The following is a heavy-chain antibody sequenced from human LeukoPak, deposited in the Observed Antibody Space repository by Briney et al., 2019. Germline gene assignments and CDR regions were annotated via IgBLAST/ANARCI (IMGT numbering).Heavy chain of an antibody. Sequence: GASVKVSCKASGYTFTSYGISWVRQAPGQRLEWMGWISAYNGNTNYAQKLQGRVTMTTDTSTSTAYMELRSLRSDDTAVYYCARDDYVWGSYRPPRFDPWGQGTLVTVSS. V-gene: IGHV1-18*01. CDR3: ARDDYVWGSYRPPRFDP. J-gene: IGHJ5*02. CDR2: ISAYNGNT. D-gene: IGHD3-16*02. CDR1: GYTFTSYG.